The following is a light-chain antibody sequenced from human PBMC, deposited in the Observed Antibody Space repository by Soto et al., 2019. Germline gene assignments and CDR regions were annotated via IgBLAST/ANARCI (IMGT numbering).Light chain of an antibody. CDR3: QLYGTSPKT. Sequence: EIVLTQSPGTLSLSPGDRATLSCRASQTVSSNYLAWYQQKPGQAPRLLIYAASTRATGIPDRFSGSGSGTDFTLSISRLEPEDFAVYYCQLYGTSPKTFGQGTKVDI. CDR1: QTVSSNY. V-gene: IGKV3-20*01. CDR2: AAS. J-gene: IGKJ1*01.